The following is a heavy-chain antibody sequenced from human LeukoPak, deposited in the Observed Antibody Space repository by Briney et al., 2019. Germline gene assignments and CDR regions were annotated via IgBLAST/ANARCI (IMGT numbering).Heavy chain of an antibody. Sequence: GGSLRLSCAASGFTVSSNYMSWVRQAPGKGLEWVSVIYSGGSTYYADSVKGRFTISRDNSKNTLYLRMNSLRAEDTAVYYCARDSRGYSYGFDYWGQGTLVTVSS. CDR3: ARDSRGYSYGFDY. CDR1: GFTVSSNY. V-gene: IGHV3-53*01. CDR2: IYSGGST. D-gene: IGHD5-18*01. J-gene: IGHJ4*02.